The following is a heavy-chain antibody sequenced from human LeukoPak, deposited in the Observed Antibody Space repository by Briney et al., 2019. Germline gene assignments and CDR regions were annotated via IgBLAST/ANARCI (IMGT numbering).Heavy chain of an antibody. CDR2: IRGKAYGATT. J-gene: IGHJ4*02. V-gene: IGHV3-49*04. Sequence: GGSLRLSCAASGFTFSSYAMHWVRQAPGKGLEWVGFIRGKAYGATTEYAGSVKGRFTISRDDSKSIAYLQMNSLKTEDTAVYYCTSSFGQLSFFDYWGQGTLVTVSS. D-gene: IGHD3-10*01. CDR1: GFTFSSYA. CDR3: TSSFGQLSFFDY.